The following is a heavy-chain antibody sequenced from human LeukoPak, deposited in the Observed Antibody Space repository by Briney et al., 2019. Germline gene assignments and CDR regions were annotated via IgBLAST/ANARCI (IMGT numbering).Heavy chain of an antibody. CDR3: ARTLNSGWYEIDY. CDR1: GFTFSNYW. J-gene: IGHJ4*02. CDR2: IKQDGSEK. D-gene: IGHD6-19*01. Sequence: GGSLRLSCVASGFTFSNYWMSWVRQAPGKGLEWVADIKQDGSEKYYVDSVKGRLPISRDNAKNSLYLQMNSLSAEDTAIYYCARTLNSGWYEIDYWGQGTLVTVSS. V-gene: IGHV3-7*05.